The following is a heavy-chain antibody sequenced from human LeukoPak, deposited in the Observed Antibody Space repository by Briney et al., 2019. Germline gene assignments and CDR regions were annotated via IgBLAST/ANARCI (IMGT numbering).Heavy chain of an antibody. D-gene: IGHD6-19*01. V-gene: IGHV3-7*01. CDR3: AEDYTWAVAGTDAFDI. CDR1: GLSFSSVW. Sequence: GGSLRLSCVASGLSFSSVWMSWVRQAPGKGLEWVANIKEDGSEKYYVDSVKGRFTISRDNSKNTLYLQMNSLRAEDTAVYYCAEDYTWAVAGTDAFDIWGQGTMVTVSS. CDR2: IKEDGSEK. J-gene: IGHJ3*02.